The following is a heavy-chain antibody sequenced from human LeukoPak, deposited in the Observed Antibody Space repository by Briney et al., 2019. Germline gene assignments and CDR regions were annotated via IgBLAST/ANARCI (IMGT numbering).Heavy chain of an antibody. CDR3: ARAPPVDMIAAAASNWFDP. D-gene: IGHD6-13*01. CDR2: INHSGST. J-gene: IGHJ5*02. V-gene: IGHV4-34*01. CDR1: GGSFSGFY. Sequence: SETLSLTCAVYGGSFSGFYWSWISQPPGKGLEWIGEINHSGSTNYNPSLKSRVTISVDTSKNQFSLKLSSVTAADTAVYYCARAPPVDMIAAAASNWFDPWGQGTLVTVSS.